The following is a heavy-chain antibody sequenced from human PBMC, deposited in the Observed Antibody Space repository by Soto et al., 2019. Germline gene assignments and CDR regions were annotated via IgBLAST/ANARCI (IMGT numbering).Heavy chain of an antibody. CDR1: GITFSSYA. V-gene: IGHV3-23*01. J-gene: IGHJ4*02. D-gene: IGHD2-2*01. CDR3: AKLGSSSWSPHYYFDY. Sequence: GGSLRLSCAASGITFSSYAMTWVRQAPGKGLEWVSTITDGGDYTSYIDSVKGRFTISRDNSKSTLYLQMNSLRAEDTAIYYCAKLGSSSWSPHYYFDYWGQGPLVTVSS. CDR2: ITDGGDYT.